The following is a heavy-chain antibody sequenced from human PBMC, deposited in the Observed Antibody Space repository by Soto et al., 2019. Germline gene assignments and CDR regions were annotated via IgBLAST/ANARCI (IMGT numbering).Heavy chain of an antibody. V-gene: IGHV2-5*01. CDR2: IYWNDDK. D-gene: IGHD2-15*01. Sequence: QITLKESGPTLVKPSETLTLTCSFSGFSLRTSGVGVAWIRQPPGKALEWLALIYWNDDKRFSPSLRSRLSITKDTSKNQVVLTLTDVDPVDTATYYRAHEVPSTRNWFDPWGQGTLVTVSS. CDR1: GFSLRTSGVG. J-gene: IGHJ5*02. CDR3: AHEVPSTRNWFDP.